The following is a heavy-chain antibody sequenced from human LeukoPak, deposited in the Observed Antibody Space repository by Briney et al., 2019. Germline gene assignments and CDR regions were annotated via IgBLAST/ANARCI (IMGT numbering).Heavy chain of an antibody. Sequence: GGSLRLSCAASGFTFSSYTMHWVRQAPGKGLEWVAVISYDGSNKYYADSVKGRFTISRDNSKNTLFLQMNSLRAEDTAVYYCARSTPPGDAFDIWGQGTMVTVSS. CDR1: GFTFSSYT. J-gene: IGHJ3*02. D-gene: IGHD1-14*01. CDR2: ISYDGSNK. CDR3: ARSTPPGDAFDI. V-gene: IGHV3-30-3*01.